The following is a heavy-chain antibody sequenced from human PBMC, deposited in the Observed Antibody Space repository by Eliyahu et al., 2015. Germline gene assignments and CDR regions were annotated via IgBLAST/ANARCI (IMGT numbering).Heavy chain of an antibody. J-gene: IGHJ4*02. CDR1: GTSVTTYY. CDR2: XAYXGTT. V-gene: IGHV4-59*02. Sequence: QVQLQESGPGLVKPSETLSXTCTVPGTSVTTYYWSWIRQSPGKRLEWIGYXAYXGTTNHNPTLRSRVTMSVDKSKNQISLKLTSVTAADAAKYYCASLSMAAQNFHFWGPGAQVTVSS. CDR3: ASLSMAAQNFHF. D-gene: IGHD6-6*01.